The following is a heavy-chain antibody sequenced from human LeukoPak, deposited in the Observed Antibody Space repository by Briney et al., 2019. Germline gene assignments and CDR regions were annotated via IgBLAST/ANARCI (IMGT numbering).Heavy chain of an antibody. J-gene: IGHJ4*02. Sequence: PSETLSLTCTVSGGSISSYYWSWIRQPPGKGLEWIGYIYYSGSTNYNPSLKGRVTISVDTSKNQFSLKLSSVTAADTAVYYCARVRGGYAMLFDYWGQGTLVTVSS. D-gene: IGHD5-12*01. V-gene: IGHV4-59*01. CDR3: ARVRGGYAMLFDY. CDR1: GGSISSYY. CDR2: IYYSGST.